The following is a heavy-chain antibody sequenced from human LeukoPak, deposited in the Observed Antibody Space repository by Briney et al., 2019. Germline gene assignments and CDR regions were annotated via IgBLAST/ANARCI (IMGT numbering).Heavy chain of an antibody. CDR2: IYTSGST. J-gene: IGHJ6*03. V-gene: IGHV4-61*02. Sequence: PSETLSLTCTVSGGSISSGSYYWSWIRQPAGKGLEWIGRIYTSGSTNYNPSLKSRVTISVDTSKNQFSLKLSSVTAADTAVYYCARALPSEKGYYYYYYMDVWGKGTTVTISS. CDR1: GGSISSGSYY. CDR3: ARALPSEKGYYYYYYMDV.